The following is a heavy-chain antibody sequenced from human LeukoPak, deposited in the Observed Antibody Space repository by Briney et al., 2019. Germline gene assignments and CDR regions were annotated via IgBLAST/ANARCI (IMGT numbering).Heavy chain of an antibody. CDR2: ISAYNGNT. J-gene: IGHJ4*02. CDR3: ARRKFDGSGSYNY. CDR1: GYTFTSYG. Sequence: ASVKVSCKASGYTFTSYGICWVRQAPGQGLEWMGWISAYNGNTNYAQKLQGRVTMTTDTSTSTGYMELRSLRSDDTVVYYCARRKFDGSGSYNYWGQGTLGTGSS. V-gene: IGHV1-18*04. D-gene: IGHD3-10*01.